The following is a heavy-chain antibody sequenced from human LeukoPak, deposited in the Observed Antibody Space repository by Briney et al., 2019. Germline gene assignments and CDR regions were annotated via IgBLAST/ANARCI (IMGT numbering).Heavy chain of an antibody. D-gene: IGHD5-18*01. V-gene: IGHV1-2*02. CDR2: INPSSDGT. CDR1: GYTFTGYY. J-gene: IGHJ4*02. Sequence: ASVKVSCKASGYTFTGYYINWVRQAPGQGLEWMGWINPSSDGTNYAQKFQGRVTMTRDTSISTAYMELSRLRSDDTAVYYCARVYRSGSIYGQGYFDNWGQGTLVTVSS. CDR3: ARVYRSGSIYGQGYFDN.